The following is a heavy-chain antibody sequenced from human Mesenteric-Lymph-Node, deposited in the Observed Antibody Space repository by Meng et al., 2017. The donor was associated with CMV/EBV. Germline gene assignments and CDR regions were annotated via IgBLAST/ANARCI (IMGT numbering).Heavy chain of an antibody. Sequence: SCAASGFTFNGYALIWVRQAPEKGLEWVSVISAGGASTYYADSVKGRFTISRDNSKSTLYLQMNSLRAEDTAVYYCAKFRTWYYFDYWGQGTLVTVSS. CDR2: ISAGGAST. J-gene: IGHJ4*02. D-gene: IGHD3-16*01. CDR3: AKFRTWYYFDY. V-gene: IGHV3-23*01. CDR1: GFTFNGYA.